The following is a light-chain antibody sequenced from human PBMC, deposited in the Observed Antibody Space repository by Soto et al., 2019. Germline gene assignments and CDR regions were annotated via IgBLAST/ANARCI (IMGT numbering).Light chain of an antibody. CDR1: QSVRSN. Sequence: EMVMTQSPATLSVSPGDRVTLSCRASQSVRSNSALYQQKPGQVPRLLFYGASTRATGTPDRFSGSGSGTDFTLTINRLEPEDFALYYCQQYGSSPPTFGQGTKVDI. CDR2: GAS. CDR3: QQYGSSPPT. J-gene: IGKJ1*01. V-gene: IGKV3-20*01.